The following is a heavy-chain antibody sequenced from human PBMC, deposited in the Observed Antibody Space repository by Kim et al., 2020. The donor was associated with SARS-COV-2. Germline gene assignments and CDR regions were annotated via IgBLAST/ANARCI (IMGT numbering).Heavy chain of an antibody. CDR1: GGSFSGGY. D-gene: IGHD3-16*01. V-gene: IGHV4-34*03. CDR2: GNNSDSG. J-gene: IGHJ4*02. Sequence: SETLSHTCAVYGGSFSGGYCSWIRMPPGKGLGWVWEGNNSDSGNTNQNLNLQVSVSVEASKNQFSLSLNLCAVPAPDTAVFYETSANYVGGRCSYWGPG. CDR3: TSANYVGGRCSY.